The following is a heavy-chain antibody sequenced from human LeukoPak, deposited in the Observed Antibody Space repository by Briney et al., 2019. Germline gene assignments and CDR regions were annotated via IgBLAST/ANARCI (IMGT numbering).Heavy chain of an antibody. D-gene: IGHD3-22*01. CDR2: IIPIFGTA. V-gene: IGHV1-69*13. CDR1: GGTFSSYA. CDR3: ASLGYYDSSGYYPPLFDY. Sequence: GASVKVSCKASGGTFSSYAISWVRQAPGQGLEWMGGIIPIFGTANYAQKFQGRVTITADESTSTAYMELSSLRSEDTAVYYCASLGYYDSSGYYPPLFDYWGQGTLVTVSS. J-gene: IGHJ4*02.